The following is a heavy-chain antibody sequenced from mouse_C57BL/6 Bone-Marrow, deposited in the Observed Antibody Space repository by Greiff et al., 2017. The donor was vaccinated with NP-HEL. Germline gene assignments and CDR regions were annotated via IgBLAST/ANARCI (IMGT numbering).Heavy chain of an antibody. D-gene: IGHD2-3*01. J-gene: IGHJ4*01. V-gene: IGHV5-16*01. Sequence: EVKVVESEGGLVQPGSSMKLSCTASGFTFSDYYMAWVRQVPEKGLEWVANINYDGSSTYYLDSLKSRFIMSRDNAKNILYLQMSSLKSEDTATYYCARDGGDGSHYYAMDYWGQGTSVTVSS. CDR1: GFTFSDYY. CDR2: INYDGSST. CDR3: ARDGGDGSHYYAMDY.